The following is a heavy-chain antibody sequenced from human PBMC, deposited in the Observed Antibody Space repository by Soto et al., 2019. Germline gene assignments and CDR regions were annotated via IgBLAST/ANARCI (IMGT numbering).Heavy chain of an antibody. CDR2: IYPGDSDN. CDR1: GYSFTSYW. D-gene: IGHD3-3*01. J-gene: IGHJ3*02. CDR3: ARLEFLEWLSSFRGNAFDI. Sequence: LGESLKISWKGSGYSFTSYWIGWGRQMPGKGLEWGGIIYPGDSDNRYSPSSQGQVTITADKSISTAYLQWSSLKASDTAMYYCARLEFLEWLSSFRGNAFDIWGQGTMVTVSS. V-gene: IGHV5-51*01.